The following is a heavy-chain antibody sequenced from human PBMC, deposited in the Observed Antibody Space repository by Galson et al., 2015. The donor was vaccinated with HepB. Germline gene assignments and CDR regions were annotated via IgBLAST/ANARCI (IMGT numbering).Heavy chain of an antibody. CDR2: IYSGGST. D-gene: IGHD3-22*01. CDR1: GFTVSSNY. Sequence: LRLSCAASGFTVSSNYMSWVRQAPGKGLEWVSVIYSGGSTYYADSVKGRFTISRDNSKNTLYLQMNSLRAEDTAVYYCARAGDSSGYYLSYYYGMDVWGQGTTVTVSS. CDR3: ARAGDSSGYYLSYYYGMDV. J-gene: IGHJ6*02. V-gene: IGHV3-66*02.